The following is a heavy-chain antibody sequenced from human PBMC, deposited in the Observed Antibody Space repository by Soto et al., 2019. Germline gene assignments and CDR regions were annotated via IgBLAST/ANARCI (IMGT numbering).Heavy chain of an antibody. Sequence: SKKVSCKASGYTFTSYGIIWVRQDPGQGLEWMGWISAYNGNTNYAQKLQGRGTLTTDTSTSTAYMELRSLRSDDTAVYYCARDHCSSTSCYTAVDYWGQGTLVTVS. D-gene: IGHD2-2*02. V-gene: IGHV1-18*04. CDR1: GYTFTSYG. J-gene: IGHJ4*02. CDR2: ISAYNGNT. CDR3: ARDHCSSTSCYTAVDY.